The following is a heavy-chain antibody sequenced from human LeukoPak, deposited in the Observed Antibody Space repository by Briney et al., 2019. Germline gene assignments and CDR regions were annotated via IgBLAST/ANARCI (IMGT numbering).Heavy chain of an antibody. CDR2: IKQDGSEK. CDR1: GFTLSSYA. V-gene: IGHV3-7*01. D-gene: IGHD2-2*01. Sequence: GGSLRLSCAASGFTLSSYAMSWVRQAPGKGLEWVANIKQDGSEKYYVDSVKGRFTISRDNAKNSLYLQMNSLRAEDTAVYYCARGCSSTSCYGMDVWGQGTTVTVSS. J-gene: IGHJ6*02. CDR3: ARGCSSTSCYGMDV.